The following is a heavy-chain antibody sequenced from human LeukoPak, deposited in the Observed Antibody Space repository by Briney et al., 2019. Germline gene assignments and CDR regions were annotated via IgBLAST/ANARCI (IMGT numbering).Heavy chain of an antibody. J-gene: IGHJ4*02. CDR1: GFTFSSYS. CDR3: ASEYSSSSAFDY. CDR2: MSRSSSYI. V-gene: IGHV3-21*01. Sequence: GGFLRLSCAASGFTFSSYSMNWVRQAPGKGLEWVSSMSRSSSYIYYADSVKGPFTISRDNAKNSLYLQMNSLRAEDTAVYYCASEYSSSSAFDYWGQGTLVTVSS. D-gene: IGHD6-6*01.